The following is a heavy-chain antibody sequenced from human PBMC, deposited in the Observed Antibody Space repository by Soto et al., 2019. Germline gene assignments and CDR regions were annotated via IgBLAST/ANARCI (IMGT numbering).Heavy chain of an antibody. CDR2: ISSSSTI. Sequence: GGSLRLSCAASGFTFSSYSMNWVRQAPGKGLEWVSYISSSSTIYYADSVKGRFTISRDNAKNSLYLQMNSLRAEDTAVYYCARDVGYCSGGSCYEFYWYFDLWGRGTLVTVSS. CDR1: GFTFSSYS. V-gene: IGHV3-48*01. D-gene: IGHD2-15*01. J-gene: IGHJ2*01. CDR3: ARDVGYCSGGSCYEFYWYFDL.